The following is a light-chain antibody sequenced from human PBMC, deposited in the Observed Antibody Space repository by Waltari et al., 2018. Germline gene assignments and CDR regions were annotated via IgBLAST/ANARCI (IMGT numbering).Light chain of an antibody. Sequence: QLLLTQSPSASASLGASVKLTCTLSSGPSNHAIAGHPQQPDRGPRYLMKVTSDGSHIKGYGIPDRFSGSSSGAERYLTISSLQSEDEADYYCQTGGFGIWVFGGGTKLTVL. CDR2: VTSDGSH. J-gene: IGLJ3*02. CDR1: SGPSNHA. CDR3: QTGGFGIWV. V-gene: IGLV4-69*01.